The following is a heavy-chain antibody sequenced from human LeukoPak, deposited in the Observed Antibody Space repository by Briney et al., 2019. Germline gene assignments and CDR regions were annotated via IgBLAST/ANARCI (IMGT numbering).Heavy chain of an antibody. CDR3: ARVPSSSPASAWFDP. CDR1: GFTFSSYA. CDR2: IYNGGRA. D-gene: IGHD6-19*01. Sequence: GGSLRLSCAASGFTFSSYAMSWVRPAPGKGPGWVSVIYNGGRAYYADSVKGRFTISRDSSKNTLYLQMNSLRAEDTAVYYCARVPSSSPASAWFDPWGQGTVVTVSS. V-gene: IGHV3-53*01. J-gene: IGHJ5*02.